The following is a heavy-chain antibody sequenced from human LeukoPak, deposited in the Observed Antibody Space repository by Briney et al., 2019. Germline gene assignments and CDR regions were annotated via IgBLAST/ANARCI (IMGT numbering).Heavy chain of an antibody. V-gene: IGHV1-18*01. CDR2: IRTYNGNT. CDR1: GYTFTNNG. CDR3: ARDLESPGELKYYYYMDV. J-gene: IGHJ6*03. D-gene: IGHD3-10*01. Sequence: ASVKVSCKASGYTFTNNGIHWVRQAPGQGLEWMGRIRTYNGNTKYAQKFQGRVTMTRDTSISTAYMELSRLRSDDTAVYYCARDLESPGELKYYYYMDVWGKGTTVTVSS.